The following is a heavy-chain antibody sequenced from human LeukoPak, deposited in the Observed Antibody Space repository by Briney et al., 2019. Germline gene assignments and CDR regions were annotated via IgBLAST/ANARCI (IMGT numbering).Heavy chain of an antibody. V-gene: IGHV3-7*01. D-gene: IGHD6-19*01. CDR1: GFTSSSYW. CDR3: ARDQQWRGGDY. J-gene: IGHJ4*02. CDR2: IKQDGSEK. Sequence: GGSLRLSCAASGFTSSSYWMSWVRQAPGKGLEWVANIKQDGSEKYYVDSVKGRFTISRDNAKNSLYLQMNSLRAEDTAVYYCARDQQWRGGDYWGQGTLVTVSS.